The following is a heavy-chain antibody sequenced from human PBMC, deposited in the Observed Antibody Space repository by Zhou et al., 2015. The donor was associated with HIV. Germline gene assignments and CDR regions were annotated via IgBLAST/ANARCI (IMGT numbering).Heavy chain of an antibody. CDR2: INPNSGGT. V-gene: IGHV1-2*06. D-gene: IGHD3-3*01. CDR3: ARGGRSAIFEYYYYMDV. CDR1: GYTFTGYY. Sequence: QVQLVQSGAEVKKPGASVKVSCKASGYTFTGYYMHWVRQAPGQGLEWMGRINPNSGGTNYAQKFQGRVTMTRDTSISTAYMELSRLRSDDTAVYYCARGGRSAIFEYYYYMDVWGKGTTVTVSS. J-gene: IGHJ6*03.